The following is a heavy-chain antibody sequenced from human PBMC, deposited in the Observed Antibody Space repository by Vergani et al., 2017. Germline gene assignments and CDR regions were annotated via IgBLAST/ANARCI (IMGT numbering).Heavy chain of an antibody. CDR3: ARDREIGLFDY. CDR2: IKQDGSAK. D-gene: IGHD3-22*01. Sequence: VQLVESGGGVVQPGRSLRLSCAASGFTFSSYWMSWVRQAPGKGLEWVANIKQDGSAKYYVDSVKGRFTISRDNAKNSLYLQMNSLRAEDTAVYYCARDREIGLFDYWGQGTLVTVSS. V-gene: IGHV3-7*01. CDR1: GFTFSSYW. J-gene: IGHJ4*02.